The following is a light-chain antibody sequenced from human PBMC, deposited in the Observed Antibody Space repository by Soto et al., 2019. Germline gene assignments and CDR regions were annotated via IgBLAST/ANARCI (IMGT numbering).Light chain of an antibody. CDR1: EGVRGD. V-gene: IGKV3-15*01. J-gene: IGKJ5*01. Sequence: IVMTQSPATLSVPPGDRATLSCRASEGVRGDVAWYQQRPGQAPRLLVYGGSIRAADVPARFSGSGFGTEFTLTISSLQSEDSAVYYCQQYNYWPTITFGQGTRLETK. CDR3: QQYNYWPTIT. CDR2: GGS.